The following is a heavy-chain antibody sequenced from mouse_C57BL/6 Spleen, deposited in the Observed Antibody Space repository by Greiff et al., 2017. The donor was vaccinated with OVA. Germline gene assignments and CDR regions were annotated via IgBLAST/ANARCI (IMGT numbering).Heavy chain of an antibody. CDR2: ISSGGSYT. J-gene: IGHJ2*01. Sequence: EVQLVESGGDLVKPGGSLKLSCAASGFTFSSYGMSWVRQTPDKRLEWVATISSGGSYTYYPDSVKGRFTISRDNAKNTLYLQMSSLKSEDTAMYYCARGGGTGYFDYWGQGTTLTVSS. CDR1: GFTFSSYG. D-gene: IGHD4-1*01. V-gene: IGHV5-6*01. CDR3: ARGGGTGYFDY.